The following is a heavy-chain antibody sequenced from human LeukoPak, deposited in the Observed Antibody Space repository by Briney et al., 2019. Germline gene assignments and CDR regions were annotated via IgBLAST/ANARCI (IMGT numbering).Heavy chain of an antibody. Sequence: QSGGSLRLSCAASGFTFSNYAMNWGRQAPGKGLEWVSAISGSGSGTYYADSVKGRFTISRDNSKNTLYLQMNSLRAEDTAVYYCATAVAVNAGPFDYWRQGTLVTVSS. CDR1: GFTFSNYA. CDR3: ATAVAVNAGPFDY. D-gene: IGHD6-19*01. V-gene: IGHV3-23*01. CDR2: ISGSGSGT. J-gene: IGHJ4*02.